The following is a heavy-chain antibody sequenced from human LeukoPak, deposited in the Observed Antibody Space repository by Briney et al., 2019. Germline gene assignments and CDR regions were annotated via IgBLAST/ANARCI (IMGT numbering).Heavy chain of an antibody. D-gene: IGHD4-17*01. CDR2: IYPGDSDT. J-gene: IGHJ4*02. V-gene: IGHV5-51*01. CDR1: GYTSSSSW. CDR3: ARQYGRPFDY. Sequence: PGESLKISCKGSGYTSSSSWIGWVRQMPGKGLEWMGIIYPGDSDTRYSPSFQGQVTISADKSINTAYLQWSSLKATDTGIYYCARQYGRPFDYWGQGTLVTVSS.